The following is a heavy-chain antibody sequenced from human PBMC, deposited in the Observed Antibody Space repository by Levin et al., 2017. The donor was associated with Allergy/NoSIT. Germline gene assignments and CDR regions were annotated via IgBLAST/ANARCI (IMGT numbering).Heavy chain of an antibody. CDR3: VRALVGFNYPFDH. CDR2: SRNRGQSFTT. Sequence: GESLKISCEASGFIFNDYYMDWVRQVPGKGLEWIGRSRNRGQSFTTEYAASVKGRFTTSRDESKNSLYLHMNSLRTEDTAVYYCVRALVGFNYPFDHWGQGTLVTVSS. V-gene: IGHV3-72*01. J-gene: IGHJ4*02. D-gene: IGHD5-24*01. CDR1: GFIFNDYY.